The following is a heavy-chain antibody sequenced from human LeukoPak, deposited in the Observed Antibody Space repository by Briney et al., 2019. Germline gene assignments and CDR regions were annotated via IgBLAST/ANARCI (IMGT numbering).Heavy chain of an antibody. CDR3: AVRIGYCSGGSCYDY. J-gene: IGHJ4*02. D-gene: IGHD2-15*01. Sequence: GASVKVSCKASGYTFTSYYMHWVRQAPGQGLEWMGIINPSGGSTSYAQKFQGRVTITADESTSTAYMELSSLRSEDTAVYYCAVRIGYCSGGSCYDYWGQGTLVTVSS. CDR1: GYTFTSYY. V-gene: IGHV1-46*01. CDR2: INPSGGST.